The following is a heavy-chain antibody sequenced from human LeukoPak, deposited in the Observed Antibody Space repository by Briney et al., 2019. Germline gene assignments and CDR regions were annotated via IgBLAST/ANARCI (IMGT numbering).Heavy chain of an antibody. CDR2: FDPEDGGT. J-gene: IGHJ4*02. CDR3: ATFLGRRLELLPDY. D-gene: IGHD1-7*01. Sequence: ASVKVSCKVSGYTLTELSMHWVRQAPGKGLEWMGGFDPEDGGTIYAQKFQGRVTMTEDTSTDTAYMELSSLRSEDTAVYYCATFLGRRLELLPDYWGQGTLVTVSS. V-gene: IGHV1-24*01. CDR1: GYTLTELS.